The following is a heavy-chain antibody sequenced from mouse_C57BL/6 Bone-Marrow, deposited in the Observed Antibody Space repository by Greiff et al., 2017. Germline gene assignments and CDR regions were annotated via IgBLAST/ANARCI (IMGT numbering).Heavy chain of an antibody. V-gene: IGHV1-82*01. Sequence: QVQLQQSGPELVKPGASVKISCKASGYAFSSSWMNWVKQRPGKGLEWIGRIYPGDGDTNYNGKFKGKATLTADKSSSTAYMQLSSLTSEDSAVYFCARHYYGSSYVWCAYWGQGTLVTVSA. J-gene: IGHJ3*01. D-gene: IGHD1-1*01. CDR1: GYAFSSSW. CDR3: ARHYYGSSYVWCAY. CDR2: IYPGDGDT.